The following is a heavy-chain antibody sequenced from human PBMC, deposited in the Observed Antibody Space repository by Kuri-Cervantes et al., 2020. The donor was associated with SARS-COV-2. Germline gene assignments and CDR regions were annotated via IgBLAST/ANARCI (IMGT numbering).Heavy chain of an antibody. J-gene: IGHJ5*02. CDR2: INPNIGGT. V-gene: IGHV1-2*02. D-gene: IGHD4/OR15-4a*01. Sequence: ASVKVSCKASGYTFTGYYMHWVRQAPGQGLEWMGWINPNIGGTNYAQKFQGRVTMTRDTSISTAYMELCRLRSDDTAVYYCARDPNANHNNWFDPWGQGTLVTVSS. CDR3: ARDPNANHNNWFDP. CDR1: GYTFTGYY.